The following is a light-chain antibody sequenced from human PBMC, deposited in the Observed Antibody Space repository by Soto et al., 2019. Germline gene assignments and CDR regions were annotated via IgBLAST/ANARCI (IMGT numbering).Light chain of an antibody. CDR1: QSVSSK. J-gene: IGKJ2*02. CDR3: QQCDSWPQCT. Sequence: EIVMTQSPGTLSVSPGERATLSCRASQSVSSKLAWYQQKPGQAPKVLIYAASTRAPDITARFSGSGSGTDFTLTISSLQSEDVLVYYCQQCDSWPQCTFGQGTKLEIK. CDR2: AAS. V-gene: IGKV3-15*01.